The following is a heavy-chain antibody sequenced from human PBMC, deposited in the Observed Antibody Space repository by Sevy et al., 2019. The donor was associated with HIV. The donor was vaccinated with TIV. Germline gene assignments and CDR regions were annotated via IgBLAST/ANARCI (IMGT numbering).Heavy chain of an antibody. CDR1: GGTFSRYP. CDR2: IIPIFGTT. V-gene: IGHV1-69*13. Sequence: ASVKVSCKASGGTFSRYPFSWVRQAPGQGLEWMGGIIPIFGTTNYAQKFQGRVTITADESTSTAYMELSSLRSEDTAVYYCALAAQVTMKVAGGFFDYWAQGTLVTVSS. CDR3: ALAAQVTMKVAGGFFDY. D-gene: IGHD3-22*01. J-gene: IGHJ4*02.